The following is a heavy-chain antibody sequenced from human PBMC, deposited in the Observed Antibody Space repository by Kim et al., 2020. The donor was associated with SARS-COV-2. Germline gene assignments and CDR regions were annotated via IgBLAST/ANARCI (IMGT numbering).Heavy chain of an antibody. CDR2: ISYDGSNK. V-gene: IGHV3-30*18. CDR3: AKLPNYDSSGYLPRDY. CDR1: GFTFSSYG. J-gene: IGHJ4*01. D-gene: IGHD3-22*01. Sequence: GGSLRLSCAASGFTFSSYGMHWVRQAPGKGLEWVAVISYDGSNKYYADSVKGRFTISRDNSKNTLYLQMNSLRAEDTAVYYCAKLPNYDSSGYLPRDYWG.